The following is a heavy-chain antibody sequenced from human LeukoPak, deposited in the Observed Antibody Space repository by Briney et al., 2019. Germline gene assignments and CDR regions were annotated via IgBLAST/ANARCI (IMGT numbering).Heavy chain of an antibody. CDR3: ARGGGYCSSTSCSWFDP. V-gene: IGHV1-2*02. D-gene: IGHD2-2*01. Sequence: GASVKVSCKASGYTFTSYDINWVRQAPGQGLEGMGWINPNSGGTNYAQKFQGRVTMTRDTSISTAYMELSRLRSDDTAVYYCARGGGYCSSTSCSWFDPWGQGTLVTVSS. CDR2: INPNSGGT. J-gene: IGHJ5*02. CDR1: GYTFTSYD.